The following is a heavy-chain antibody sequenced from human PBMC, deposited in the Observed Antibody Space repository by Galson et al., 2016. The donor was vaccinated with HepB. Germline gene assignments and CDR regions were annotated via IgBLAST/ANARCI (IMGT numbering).Heavy chain of an antibody. Sequence: SLRLSCAASGFIFDDYAMHWVRQRPGKGLEWVSGITWDSGSLGYVDSVKGRFTITRENAKNSLNLQMKSLSPEDKGLSYCARDRYAYYHALDVWGQGTTVIVSS. CDR3: ARDRYAYYHALDV. CDR1: GFIFDDYA. D-gene: IGHD1-1*01. J-gene: IGHJ6*02. V-gene: IGHV3-9*01. CDR2: ITWDSGSL.